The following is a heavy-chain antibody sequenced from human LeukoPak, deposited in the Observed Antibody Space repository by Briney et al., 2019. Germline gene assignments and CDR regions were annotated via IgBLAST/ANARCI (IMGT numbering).Heavy chain of an antibody. CDR2: TYYRSKWYN. Sequence: SQTLSLTCAISGDSVSSNSAAWNWIRQSPSRGLEWLGRTYYRSKWYNEYAVSVKSRVTTNPDTSKNQFSLQLNYVTPEDTAVYYCARYSRDAFDVWGQGTMVTVSS. CDR3: ARYSRDAFDV. J-gene: IGHJ3*01. CDR1: GDSVSSNSAA. V-gene: IGHV6-1*01. D-gene: IGHD2-21*01.